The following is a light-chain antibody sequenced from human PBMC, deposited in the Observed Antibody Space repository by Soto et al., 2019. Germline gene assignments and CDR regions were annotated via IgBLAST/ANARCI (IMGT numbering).Light chain of an antibody. CDR3: QQSFSTLWK. CDR2: AVT. J-gene: IGKJ1*01. CDR1: QGICNA. V-gene: IGKV1-39*01. Sequence: IQMTQSPSSLSASVGDRLTIACRASQGICNALGWYQHKPVKAPKLLIYAVTKLQSGVPSRFSGSGSGTDFNLTIRSPQPEDFATYYIQQSFSTLWKSGQGTKA.